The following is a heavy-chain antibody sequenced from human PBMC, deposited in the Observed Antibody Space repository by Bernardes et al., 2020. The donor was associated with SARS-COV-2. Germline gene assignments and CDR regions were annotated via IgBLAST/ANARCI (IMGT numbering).Heavy chain of an antibody. Sequence: GGSLRLSCAASGFTFSSYAMHWVRQAPGKGLEWVAVMSYDGSNKYYADSVRGRFTISRDSSKNTLYLQMNSLRAEDTAVYYCARDTDYDFWSGYRKTLDYWGQGTLVTVSS. V-gene: IGHV3-30-3*01. J-gene: IGHJ4*02. CDR2: MSYDGSNK. D-gene: IGHD3-3*01. CDR3: ARDTDYDFWSGYRKTLDY. CDR1: GFTFSSYA.